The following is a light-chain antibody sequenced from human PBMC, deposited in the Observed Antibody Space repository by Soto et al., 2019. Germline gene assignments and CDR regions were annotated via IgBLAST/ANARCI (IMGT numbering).Light chain of an antibody. CDR2: AAS. CDR1: QGIRND. Sequence: DIQMTQSPPSLSASVGDRVTITCRASQGIRNDLSWYQQKPGKAPKRLIYAASTLQSGVPSRFSGSGSGTDFTLTISSLQPEDFATYFCQKLNAYPPWTFGQGTKVDIK. V-gene: IGKV1-17*01. J-gene: IGKJ1*01. CDR3: QKLNAYPPWT.